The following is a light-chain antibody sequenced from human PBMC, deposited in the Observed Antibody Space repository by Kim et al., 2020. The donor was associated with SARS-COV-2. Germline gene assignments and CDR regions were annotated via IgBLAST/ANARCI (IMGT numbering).Light chain of an antibody. V-gene: IGKV3-15*01. CDR3: QQYSKWPPWT. Sequence: EVVMTQSPVTLSLSPGESATLSCRASQSISTSLAWYQQKPGQAPRLLIYGASTRATGIPARFSGSGSGTEFTLTISSLQSEDFAVYYCQQYSKWPPWTFGQGTKVDSK. J-gene: IGKJ1*01. CDR1: QSISTS. CDR2: GAS.